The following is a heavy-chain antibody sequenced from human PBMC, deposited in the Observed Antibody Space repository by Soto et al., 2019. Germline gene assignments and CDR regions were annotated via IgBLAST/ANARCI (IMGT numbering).Heavy chain of an antibody. J-gene: IGHJ6*02. CDR3: AGCSYSGYGMDV. CDR1: GFTFSSYE. CDR2: ISSSGSTI. Sequence: GSLILSCAASGFTFSSYEMNWVRQAPGKGLEWVSYISSSGSTIYYADSVKGRFTISRDNAKNSLYLQMNSLRAEDTAVYYCAGCSYSGYGMDVWGQGTTVTVSS. D-gene: IGHD5-12*01. V-gene: IGHV3-48*03.